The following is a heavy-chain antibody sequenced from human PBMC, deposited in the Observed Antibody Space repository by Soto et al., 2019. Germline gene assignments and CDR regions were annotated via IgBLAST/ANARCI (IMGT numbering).Heavy chain of an antibody. D-gene: IGHD6-13*01. CDR1: GFTFSGFD. CDR2: IGTAGDT. Sequence: VGSLRLSCEASGFTFSGFDMHWVRQPTGKGLEWVSSIGTAGDTYYAVSVKGRFTISRDNAKNSLSLQMNSLRAGDMAVYFCAKSQEIGTHFFDSWGQGTQVTVSS. V-gene: IGHV3-13*01. CDR3: AKSQEIGTHFFDS. J-gene: IGHJ4*02.